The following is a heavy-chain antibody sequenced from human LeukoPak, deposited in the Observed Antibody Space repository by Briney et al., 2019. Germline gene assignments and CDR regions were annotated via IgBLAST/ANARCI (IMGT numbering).Heavy chain of an antibody. Sequence: ASVTVSCTVSGYTLTELSMHWVRQAPGKGLEWMGGFDPEDGETIYAQKFQGRVTMTEDTSTDTAYMELSSLRSEDTAVYYCATGLRYFDSTTDYWGQGTLVTVSS. D-gene: IGHD3-9*01. CDR1: GYTLTELS. CDR2: FDPEDGET. J-gene: IGHJ4*02. V-gene: IGHV1-24*01. CDR3: ATGLRYFDSTTDY.